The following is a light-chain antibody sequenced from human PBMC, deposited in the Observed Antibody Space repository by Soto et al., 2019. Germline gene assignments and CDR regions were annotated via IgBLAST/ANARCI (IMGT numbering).Light chain of an antibody. Sequence: DIQMTQSPSTVSASVGDRVTITCRASRDVRIYLAWYQQKPGKAPKLLMYQTSTLESGVPSRFSGSGSETEFPLAVSGLQTEDFATYFCQQYYIYPPAFGPGTKVEI. CDR3: QQYYIYPPA. CDR2: QTS. J-gene: IGKJ3*01. V-gene: IGKV1-5*03. CDR1: RDVRIY.